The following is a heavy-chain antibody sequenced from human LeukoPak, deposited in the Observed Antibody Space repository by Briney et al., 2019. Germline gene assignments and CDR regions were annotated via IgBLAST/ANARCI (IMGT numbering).Heavy chain of an antibody. D-gene: IGHD2-2*01. CDR1: GGSISSGGYY. Sequence: SETLSLTCTVSGGSISSGGYYWSWIRQHAGKGLEWIGYIYYSGSTYYNPSLKSRVTISVDTSKNQFSLKLSSVTAADTAVYYCARTSRSTSCSDYWGQGTLVTVSS. J-gene: IGHJ4*02. CDR2: IYYSGST. V-gene: IGHV4-31*03. CDR3: ARTSRSTSCSDY.